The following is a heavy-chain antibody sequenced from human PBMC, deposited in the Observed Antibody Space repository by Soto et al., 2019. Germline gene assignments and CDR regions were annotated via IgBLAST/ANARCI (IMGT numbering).Heavy chain of an antibody. J-gene: IGHJ6*03. CDR1: GFTFSDYY. V-gene: IGHV3-11*01. Sequence: GGSLRLSCAASGFTFSDYYMSWIRQAPGKGLEWVSYISSSGSTIYYADSVKGRFTISRDNAKNSLYLQMNSLRAEDTAVYYCARANTQEVVRFLECSQYYYMDVWGKGTTVTGSS. D-gene: IGHD3-3*01. CDR3: ARANTQEVVRFLECSQYYYMDV. CDR2: ISSSGSTI.